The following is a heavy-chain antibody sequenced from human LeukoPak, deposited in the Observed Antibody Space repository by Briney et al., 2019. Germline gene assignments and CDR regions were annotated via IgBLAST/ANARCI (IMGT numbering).Heavy chain of an antibody. V-gene: IGHV4-34*01. CDR2: INHSVGT. J-gene: IGHJ4*02. CDR3: ARGVREASITMIVVVKNPLYYFVY. CDR1: GVSLSGYY. D-gene: IGHD3-22*01. Sequence: SQSLSLTCAVYGVSLSGYYWGGICERPGERLGWGGEINHSVGTHYNPSLKSRVTISVDTSKTQFSLKLSSVTGADTAVYYCARGVREASITMIVVVKNPLYYFVYWGQGTLVTASS.